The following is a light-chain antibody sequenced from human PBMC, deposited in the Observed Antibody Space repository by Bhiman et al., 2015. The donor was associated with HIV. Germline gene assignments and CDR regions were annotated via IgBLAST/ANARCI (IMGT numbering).Light chain of an antibody. Sequence: QSALTQPASVSGSPGQSITISCTGTSSDVDGYNYVSWYQQHPGKAPKLMIYDVSKRPSGVSNRFSGSKSGNTASLTISGLQAEDEADYFCCSYAASSTSHVVFGGGTKLTVL. CDR1: SSDVDGYNY. V-gene: IGLV2-23*02. CDR2: DVS. CDR3: CSYAASSTSHVV. J-gene: IGLJ2*01.